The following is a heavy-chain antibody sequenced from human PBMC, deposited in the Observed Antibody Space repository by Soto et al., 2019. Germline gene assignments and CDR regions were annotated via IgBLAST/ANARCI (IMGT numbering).Heavy chain of an antibody. D-gene: IGHD2-8*01. CDR1: GYTFTSYG. J-gene: IGHJ4*02. CDR3: ARGPLDYPIPDFDY. CDR2: ISTFNSHT. Sequence: ASVKVSCKASGYTFTSYGISWVRQAPGQGLEWMGWISTFNSHTDYAQKVQGRVAMTTDRSTGTAYMELRSLRSDDTAVYYCARGPLDYPIPDFDYWGQGTLVTVSS. V-gene: IGHV1-18*01.